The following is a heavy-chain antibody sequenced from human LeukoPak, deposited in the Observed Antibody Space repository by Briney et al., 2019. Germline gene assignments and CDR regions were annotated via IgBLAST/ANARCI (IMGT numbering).Heavy chain of an antibody. CDR1: GDIFTTYW. CDR3: ARENWGSGDY. V-gene: IGHV5-51*01. CDR2: IYPGDSNV. J-gene: IGHJ4*02. D-gene: IGHD7-27*01. Sequence: GESLKISYKSSGDIFTTYWIGWVRQMPGKGLEWMGIIYPGDSNVKYSPSFQGQVTISADESINTVYLQWSSLKASDTAMYFCARENWGSGDYWGQGTLVTVSS.